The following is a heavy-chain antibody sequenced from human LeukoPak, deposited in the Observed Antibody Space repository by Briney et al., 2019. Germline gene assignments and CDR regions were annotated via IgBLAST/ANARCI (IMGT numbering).Heavy chain of an antibody. V-gene: IGHV4-59*01. D-gene: IGHD5-24*01. CDR3: ARALATITYYDYYYYMDV. CDR1: GGSISSYY. Sequence: SETLSLTCTVSGGSISSYYWSWIRQPPGKGLEWLGYIYYSGSTNYNPSLKSRVTISVDTSKNQFSLKLSAVTAADTAVYYCARALATITYYDYYYYMDVWGKGTTVTVSS. J-gene: IGHJ6*03. CDR2: IYYSGST.